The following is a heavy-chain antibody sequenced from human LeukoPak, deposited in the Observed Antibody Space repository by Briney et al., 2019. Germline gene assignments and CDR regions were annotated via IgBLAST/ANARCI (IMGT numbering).Heavy chain of an antibody. Sequence: HGESLKISCKGSGYSFTSYRIGWVRQMRGKGLEWMGIIYPGDSDTRYSPSFQGQVTISADKSIRTAYLQWSSLKASDTAMYYCARQSSARYNSNEYYFDHWGQGTLVTVSS. J-gene: IGHJ4*02. CDR1: GYSFTSYR. CDR3: ARQSSARYNSNEYYFDH. CDR2: IYPGDSDT. D-gene: IGHD1-1*01. V-gene: IGHV5-51*01.